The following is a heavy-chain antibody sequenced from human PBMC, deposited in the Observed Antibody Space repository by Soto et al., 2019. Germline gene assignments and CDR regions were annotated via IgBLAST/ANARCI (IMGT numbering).Heavy chain of an antibody. CDR3: ARDGIYYYYMDV. J-gene: IGHJ6*03. CDR2: MNPNSGNT. Sequence: GASVKVSCKASGYTFTSYDINWVRQATGQGLEWMGWMNPNSGNTGYAQKFQGRVTMTRNTSISTAYMELSSLRSEDTAVYYCARDGIYYYYMDVWGKGTTVTVSS. CDR1: GYTFTSYD. V-gene: IGHV1-8*01.